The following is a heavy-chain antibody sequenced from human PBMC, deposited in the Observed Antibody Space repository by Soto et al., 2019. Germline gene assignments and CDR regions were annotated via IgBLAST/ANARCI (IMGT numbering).Heavy chain of an antibody. D-gene: IGHD1-7*01. CDR2: IYRTGST. CDR1: DGSFTSNNW. CDR3: ASRDPGTSVDY. V-gene: IGHV4-4*02. Sequence: SETLSLTCAVSDGSFTSNNWWTWVRQPPGQGLEWIGEIYRTGSTNYNPSLKSRVTVSLDKSENQFSLKVTSLTAADTAVYYCASRDPGTSVDYWGQGTLVTVSS. J-gene: IGHJ4*02.